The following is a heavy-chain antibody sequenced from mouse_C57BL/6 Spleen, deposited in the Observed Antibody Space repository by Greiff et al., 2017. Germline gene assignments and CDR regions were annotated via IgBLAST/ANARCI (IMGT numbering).Heavy chain of an antibody. V-gene: IGHV1-61*01. CDR2: IYPSDSET. J-gene: IGHJ2*01. CDR3: ARSGDPFDY. CDR1: GYTFTSYW. Sequence: VKLQQPGAELVRPGSSVKLSCKASGYTFTSYWMDWVKQRPGQGLEWIGNIYPSDSETHYNQKFKDKATLTVDKSSSTAYMQLSSLTSEDSAVYYCARSGDPFDYWGQGTTLTVSS. D-gene: IGHD2-13*01.